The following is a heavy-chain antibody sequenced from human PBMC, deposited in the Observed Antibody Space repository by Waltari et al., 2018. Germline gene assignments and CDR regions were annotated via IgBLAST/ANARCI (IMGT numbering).Heavy chain of an antibody. V-gene: IGHV4-38-2*01. CDR1: GYSISSGYY. D-gene: IGHD6-13*01. J-gene: IGHJ4*02. CDR2: IYHSGST. CDR3: ASSSSWYSYFDY. Sequence: QVQLQESGPGLVKPSETLSLTCAVSGYSISSGYYWGWIRQPPGKGLEWIGSIYHSGSTYYNPSLKSRVTISVDTSKNQFSLKLSSVTAADTAVYYCASSSSWYSYFDYWGQGTLVTVSS.